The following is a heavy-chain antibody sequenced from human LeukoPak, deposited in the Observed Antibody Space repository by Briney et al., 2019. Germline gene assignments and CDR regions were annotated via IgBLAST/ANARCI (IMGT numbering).Heavy chain of an antibody. D-gene: IGHD5-18*01. CDR3: ARDRGYSYGPLDY. J-gene: IGHJ4*02. V-gene: IGHV4-59*02. CDR2: IYSGGSR. Sequence: KPSETLSLTCTVSGGSVSSYSWTWIRQPPGKAPEWIGYIYSGGSRHYNPSLKSRVTISIDMSKNHFALNLTSVTAADTAVYYCARDRGYSYGPLDYWGQGALVIVSS. CDR1: GGSVSSYS.